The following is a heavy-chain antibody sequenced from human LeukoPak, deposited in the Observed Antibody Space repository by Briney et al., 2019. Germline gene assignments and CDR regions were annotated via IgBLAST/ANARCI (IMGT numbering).Heavy chain of an antibody. CDR1: GXTFSSYG. CDR2: ISYDGSNK. CDR3: AKDRPNYYDSSGLDY. V-gene: IGHV3-30*18. J-gene: IGHJ4*02. Sequence: GGSLRLSCAASGXTFSSYGMHWVRQAPGKGLEWVAVISYDGSNKYYADSVKGRFTISRDNSKNTLYLQMNSLRAEDTAVYYCAKDRPNYYDSSGLDYWGQGTLVTVSS. D-gene: IGHD3-22*01.